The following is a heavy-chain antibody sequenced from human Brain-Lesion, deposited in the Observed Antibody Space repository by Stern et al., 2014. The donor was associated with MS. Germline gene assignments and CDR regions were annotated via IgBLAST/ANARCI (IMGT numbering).Heavy chain of an antibody. Sequence: VQLVESGPGLVKPSQTLSLSCTVSGGSISSGGYYWSWIRQPAGKGLEWIGRIFNSGSTSYNPSLQSRVTISKEKSKNTFFLRMTPMTAADTAVYYCARGRVVPGFQYYATDVWGQGTTVIVSS. CDR2: IFNSGST. CDR1: GGSISSGGYY. V-gene: IGHV4-61*02. D-gene: IGHD2-2*01. J-gene: IGHJ6*02. CDR3: ARGRVVPGFQYYATDV.